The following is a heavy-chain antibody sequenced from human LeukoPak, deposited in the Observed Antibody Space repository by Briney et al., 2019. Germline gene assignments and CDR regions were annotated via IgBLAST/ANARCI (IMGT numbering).Heavy chain of an antibody. J-gene: IGHJ6*04. D-gene: IGHD3-10*01. Sequence: PSETLSLTCTVSGGSISSYYWSWIRQPPGKGLEWIGYIYYSGSTNYNPSLKSRVTISVDTSKNQFSLKLSSVTAADTAVYYCARVRDGRMDVWGKGTTVTVSS. CDR3: ARVRDGRMDV. CDR1: GGSISSYY. V-gene: IGHV4-59*12. CDR2: IYYSGST.